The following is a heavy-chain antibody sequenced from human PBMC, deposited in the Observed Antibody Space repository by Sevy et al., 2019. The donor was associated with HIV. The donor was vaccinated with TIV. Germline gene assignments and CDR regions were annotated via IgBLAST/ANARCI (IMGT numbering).Heavy chain of an antibody. J-gene: IGHJ4*02. Sequence: GGSLRLSCAASGFTFSDAWMRWVRQAPGKGLEWVGRIKSKTDGGKTDYAAPVKGRFTISRDDSKTTLYLQMNSLKSEDTGVYHCTTAGWDDFDYYEDYWGQGTLVTVSS. V-gene: IGHV3-15*01. D-gene: IGHD3-22*01. CDR1: GFTFSDAW. CDR3: TTAGWDDFDYYEDY. CDR2: IKSKTDGGKT.